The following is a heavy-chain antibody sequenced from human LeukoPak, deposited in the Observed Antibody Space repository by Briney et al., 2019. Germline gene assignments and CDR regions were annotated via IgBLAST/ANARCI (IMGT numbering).Heavy chain of an antibody. V-gene: IGHV4-34*01. CDR3: ARIPIRITMVRGVRTGHRYGMDV. J-gene: IGHJ6*02. D-gene: IGHD3-10*01. Sequence: SETLSLTCAVYGGSFSGYYWSWIRQPPGKGLEWIGEINHSGSTNYNPSLKSRVTISVDTSKNQFSLKLSSVTAADTAVYYCARIPIRITMVRGVRTGHRYGMDVWGQGTLVTVSS. CDR2: INHSGST. CDR1: GGSFSGYY.